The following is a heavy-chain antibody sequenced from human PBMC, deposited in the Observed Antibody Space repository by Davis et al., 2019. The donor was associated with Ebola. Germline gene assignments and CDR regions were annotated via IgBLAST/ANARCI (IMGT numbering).Heavy chain of an antibody. CDR3: AGVSGNTAFRAFDF. Sequence: PGGSLRLSCAASGFTFSDHYMDWVRQAPGKGLEWVARTRNKANSYTTEYAASVKGRFTISRDESQNSLYLQMNSLKNEDTAGYYCAGVSGNTAFRAFDFWGQGTMVTVSS. V-gene: IGHV3-72*01. CDR2: TRNKANSYTT. CDR1: GFTFSDHY. D-gene: IGHD5-18*01. J-gene: IGHJ3*01.